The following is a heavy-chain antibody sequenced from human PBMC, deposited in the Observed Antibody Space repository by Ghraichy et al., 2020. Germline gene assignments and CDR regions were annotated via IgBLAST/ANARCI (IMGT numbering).Heavy chain of an antibody. Sequence: SETLSLTCTVSGGSISSYYWSWIRQPPGKGLEWIGYIYYSGSTNYNPSLKSRVTISVDTSKNQFSLKLSSVTAADTAVYYCARHTVPYGGNLPDFDYWGQGTLVTVSS. CDR3: ARHTVPYGGNLPDFDY. CDR2: IYYSGST. D-gene: IGHD4-23*01. CDR1: GGSISSYY. V-gene: IGHV4-59*08. J-gene: IGHJ4*02.